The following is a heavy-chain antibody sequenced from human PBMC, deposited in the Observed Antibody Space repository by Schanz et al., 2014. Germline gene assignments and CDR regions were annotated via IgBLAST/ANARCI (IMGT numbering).Heavy chain of an antibody. CDR1: GFTFSSSG. V-gene: IGHV3-30*02. Sequence: VQLVESGGDLVQPGGSLRLSCVASGFTFSSSGMHWVRQAPGKGLEWVAFIRYTGGNKYYPDSVKGRFTISRDNSKNTVYLQMNSLRAEDTAVYHCVKDLGGSSSSWYSHFDHWGLGTLVTVSS. CDR2: IRYTGGNK. D-gene: IGHD6-13*01. J-gene: IGHJ4*02. CDR3: VKDLGGSSSSWYSHFDH.